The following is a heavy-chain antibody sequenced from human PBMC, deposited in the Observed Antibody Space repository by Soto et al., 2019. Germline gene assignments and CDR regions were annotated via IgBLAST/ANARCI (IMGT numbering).Heavy chain of an antibody. D-gene: IGHD3-16*01. CDR2: IYHSGST. J-gene: IGHJ4*02. CDR1: GGSISSGGYS. CDR3: ARDLGEYYFDY. Sequence: SETLSLTCAVSGGSISSGGYSWSWIRQPPGKGLEWIGYIYHSGSTYYNPSLKSRVTISVDRSKNQFSLKLSSVTAADTAVYYCARDLGEYYFDYWGQGTLVTVSS. V-gene: IGHV4-30-2*01.